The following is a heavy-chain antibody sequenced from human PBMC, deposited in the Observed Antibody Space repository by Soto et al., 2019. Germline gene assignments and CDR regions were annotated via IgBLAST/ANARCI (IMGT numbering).Heavy chain of an antibody. CDR2: INAGNGNT. CDR3: ARVLRPVAVDAFGI. D-gene: IGHD2-15*01. V-gene: IGHV1-3*01. Sequence: ASVKVSCKASGYTFTSYAMHWVRQAPGQRLEWMGWINAGNGNTKYSQKFQGRVTITRDTSASTAYMELSSLRSEDTAVYYCARVLRPVAVDAFGIWGQGTMVTVSS. J-gene: IGHJ3*02. CDR1: GYTFTSYA.